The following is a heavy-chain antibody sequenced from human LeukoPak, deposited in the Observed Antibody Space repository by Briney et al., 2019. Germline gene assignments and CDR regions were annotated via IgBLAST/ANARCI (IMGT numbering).Heavy chain of an antibody. CDR3: ARTGNYFDY. D-gene: IGHD3-10*01. CDR2: ISSTSSHI. V-gene: IGHV3-21*01. CDR1: GFIFSDYS. J-gene: IGHJ4*02. Sequence: KAGGSLRLSCAASGFIFSDYSVTWVRQAPGKGLEWVSIISSTSSHIFYADSVKGRFTISRDNAENSLYLQMSSLRTEDTAVYYCARTGNYFDYWGQGTLVTVSS.